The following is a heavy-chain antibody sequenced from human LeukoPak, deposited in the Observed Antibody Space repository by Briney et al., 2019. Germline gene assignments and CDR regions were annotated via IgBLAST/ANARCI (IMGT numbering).Heavy chain of an antibody. CDR2: ISSSGTTI. CDR3: ARDGDSSGWYFGWFDP. CDR1: GFTFSSYE. Sequence: GGSLRLSCAASGFTFSSYEMNWVRQAPGKGLEWVSYISSSGTTIYYADSVKGRFTISRDNAKNSLYLQMNSLRAEDTAVYYCARDGDSSGWYFGWFDPWGQGTLVTVSS. J-gene: IGHJ5*02. V-gene: IGHV3-48*03. D-gene: IGHD6-19*01.